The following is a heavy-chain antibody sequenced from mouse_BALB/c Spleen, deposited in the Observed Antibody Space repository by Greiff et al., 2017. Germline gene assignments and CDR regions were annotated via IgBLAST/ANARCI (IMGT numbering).Heavy chain of an antibody. D-gene: IGHD2-4*01. J-gene: IGHJ3*01. V-gene: IGHV1S81*02. Sequence: QVQLQQPGAELVKPGASVKLSCKASGYTFTSYWMHWVKQRPGQGLEWIGEINPSNGRTNYNEKFKSKATLTVDKSSSTAYMQLSSLTSEDSAVYYCARGPTMITTTYGGQGTLVTVSA. CDR2: INPSNGRT. CDR3: ARGPTMITTTY. CDR1: GYTFTSYW.